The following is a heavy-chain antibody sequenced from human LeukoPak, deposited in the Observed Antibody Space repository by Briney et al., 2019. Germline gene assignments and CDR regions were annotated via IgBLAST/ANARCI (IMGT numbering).Heavy chain of an antibody. J-gene: IGHJ5*02. CDR3: ARDPGDEYSSSSDH. V-gene: IGHV1-69*04. Sequence: GSSVKVSCNASGGTFSSYTISWVRQAPGQGLEWMGRIIPILGIANYAQKFQGRVTITADKSTSTAYMELSSLRSEDTAVYHCARDPGDEYSSSSDHWGQGTLVTVPS. CDR1: GGTFSSYT. CDR2: IIPILGIA. D-gene: IGHD6-6*01.